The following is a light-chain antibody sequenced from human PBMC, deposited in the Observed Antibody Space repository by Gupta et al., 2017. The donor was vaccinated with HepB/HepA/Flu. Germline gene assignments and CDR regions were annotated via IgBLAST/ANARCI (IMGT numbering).Light chain of an antibody. J-gene: IGKJ5*01. CDR1: QSVGDK. V-gene: IGKV3-15*01. CDR2: GAS. Sequence: EIVMTQSPVTLSVSPGERATLSCRASQSVGDKLAWYQQKPGQAPRLLIYGASTRANGIPARFSGSGSETEFTLTISSRQSGDFTVYYCQHEDNCPITFGQGTQLEIK. CDR3: QHEDNCPIT.